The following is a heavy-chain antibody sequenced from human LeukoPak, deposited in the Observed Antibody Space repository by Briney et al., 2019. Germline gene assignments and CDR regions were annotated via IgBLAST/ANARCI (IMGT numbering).Heavy chain of an antibody. CDR1: GFTFSSYA. CDR3: AKASSGYYYDSSGYYIDY. V-gene: IGHV3-30-3*01. Sequence: PGGSLRPSCAASGFTFSSYAMHWVRQAPGKGLEWVAVISYDGSNKYYADSVKGRFTISRDNSKNTLDLQMNSLRAEDTAVYYCAKASSGYYYDSSGYYIDYWGQGTLVTVSS. CDR2: ISYDGSNK. J-gene: IGHJ4*02. D-gene: IGHD3-22*01.